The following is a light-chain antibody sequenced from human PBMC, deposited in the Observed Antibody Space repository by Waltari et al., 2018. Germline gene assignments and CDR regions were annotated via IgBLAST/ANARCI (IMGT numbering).Light chain of an antibody. CDR2: SDN. CDR1: SSNIASST. CDR3: AAWDDSLNLWV. J-gene: IGLJ3*02. Sequence: QSVLTQPTSASGTPGQRVTISCSGSSSNIASSTIHWYQQLPGTAPKLLMYSDNQRPSGVPDRFSGSKSGTSASLAISGLQSEDEADYYCAAWDDSLNLWVFGGGTELTVL. V-gene: IGLV1-44*01.